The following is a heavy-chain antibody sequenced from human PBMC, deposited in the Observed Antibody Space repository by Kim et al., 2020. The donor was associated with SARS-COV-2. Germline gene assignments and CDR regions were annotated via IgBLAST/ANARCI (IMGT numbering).Heavy chain of an antibody. Sequence: GGSLRLSCVASGFTFSIYSMTWVRQAPGRGLEWVSGISGLDTRTYYVGSVRGRFTISRDNSKNTLYLQMNSLRAEDTALYYCTKNIRGSNWHLRGMDVWGQGTTVTVSS. D-gene: IGHD6-13*01. CDR3: TKNIRGSNWHLRGMDV. CDR1: GFTFSIYS. CDR2: ISGLDTRT. V-gene: IGHV3-23*01. J-gene: IGHJ6*02.